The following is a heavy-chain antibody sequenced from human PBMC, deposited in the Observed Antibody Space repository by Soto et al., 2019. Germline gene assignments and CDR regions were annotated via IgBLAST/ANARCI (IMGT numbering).Heavy chain of an antibody. CDR3: AREDYGDHSHYYYGMDV. CDR2: IKQDGSEK. V-gene: IGHV3-7*01. CDR1: GFTFSSYW. J-gene: IGHJ6*02. D-gene: IGHD4-17*01. Sequence: GGSLRLSCAASGFTFSSYWMSWVRQAPGKGLEWVANIKQDGSEKYYVDSVKGRFTISRDNAKNSLYLQMNSLRAEDTAVYYCAREDYGDHSHYYYGMDVWGQGTTVTVSS.